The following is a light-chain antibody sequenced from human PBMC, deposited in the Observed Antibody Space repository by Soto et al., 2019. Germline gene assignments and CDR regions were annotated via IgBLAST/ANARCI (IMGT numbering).Light chain of an antibody. CDR3: SSYTTTNTYV. Sequence: QSVLTQPASVSGSPGQSITISCAGTMRDVGAYNLVSWYQQHPGKAPKLMIYEVSNRPSGVSNRFSGSKSGNTASLTISGLQAEDEADYYCSSYTTTNTYVFGTGTKLTVL. V-gene: IGLV2-14*01. J-gene: IGLJ1*01. CDR1: MRDVGAYNL. CDR2: EVS.